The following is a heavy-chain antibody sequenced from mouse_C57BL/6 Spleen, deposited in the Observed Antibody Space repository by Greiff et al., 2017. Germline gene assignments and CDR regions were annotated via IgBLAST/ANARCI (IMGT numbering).Heavy chain of an antibody. V-gene: IGHV8-12*01. Sequence: QVTLKVSGPGILQSSQTLSLTCSFSGFSLSTSGMGVSWIRQPSGKGLEWLAHIYWDDDKRYNPFLKSRLTISKDTSRNQVFLKITSVDTADTATYFCARSSLYYEYDWFAYWGQGTLVTVSA. CDR2: IYWDDDK. J-gene: IGHJ3*01. D-gene: IGHD2-4*01. CDR1: GFSLSTSGMG. CDR3: ARSSLYYEYDWFAY.